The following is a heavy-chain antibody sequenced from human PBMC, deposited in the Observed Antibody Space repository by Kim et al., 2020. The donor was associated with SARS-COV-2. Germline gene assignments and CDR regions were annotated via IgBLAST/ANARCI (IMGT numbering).Heavy chain of an antibody. CDR2: ISYDGSNK. Sequence: GGSLRLSCAASGFTFSSYAMHWVRQAPGKGLEWVAVISYDGSNKYYADSVKGRFTISRDNSKTTLYLQMNSLRAEDTAVYYCARDRRNAFDIWGQGTMVTVSS. CDR1: GFTFSSYA. V-gene: IGHV3-30*04. CDR3: ARDRRNAFDI. J-gene: IGHJ3*02.